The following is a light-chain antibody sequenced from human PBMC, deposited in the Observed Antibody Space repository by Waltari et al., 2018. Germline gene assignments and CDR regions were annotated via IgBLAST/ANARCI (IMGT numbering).Light chain of an antibody. CDR2: AAS. V-gene: IGKV3-15*01. CDR3: QQYRHWPLA. Sequence: ETVMTQSPATLSVSPGESVTLSCRASQTIVDNLAWYQHRPGQPPRLLIYAASTRATGVPARFSGGGSGTEFTLTISSLQAEDVAVYYCQQYRHWPLAFGGGTKVEI. CDR1: QTIVDN. J-gene: IGKJ4*01.